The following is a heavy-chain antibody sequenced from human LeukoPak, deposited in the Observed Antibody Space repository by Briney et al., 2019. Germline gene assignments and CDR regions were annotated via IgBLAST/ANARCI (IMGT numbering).Heavy chain of an antibody. CDR1: GFTFDDYA. Sequence: GGSLRLSCAASGFTFDDYAMHWVRQAPGKGLEWVSGISWNSGSIGYADSVKGRFTISRDNAKNSLYLQMNSLRAEDTALYYCARVLRYCSGGNCYSGGLGYMDVWGKGTTVTISS. CDR2: ISWNSGSI. CDR3: ARVLRYCSGGNCYSGGLGYMDV. D-gene: IGHD2-15*01. J-gene: IGHJ6*03. V-gene: IGHV3-9*01.